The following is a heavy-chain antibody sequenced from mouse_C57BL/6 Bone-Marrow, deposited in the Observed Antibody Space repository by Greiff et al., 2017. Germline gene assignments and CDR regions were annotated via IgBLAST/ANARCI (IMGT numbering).Heavy chain of an antibody. CDR3: AREDDGYYPDY. D-gene: IGHD2-3*01. J-gene: IGHJ2*01. CDR2: IVPSDSYT. CDR1: GYTFTSYW. Sequence: QVQLQQPGAELVMPGASVKLSCKASGYTFTSYWMHWVKQRPGQGLEWIGEIVPSDSYTNYNQKFKGKSTFTVDKSSNTAYMQLSSLASEDSAVYYCAREDDGYYPDYWGQGTTLTGSS. V-gene: IGHV1-69*01.